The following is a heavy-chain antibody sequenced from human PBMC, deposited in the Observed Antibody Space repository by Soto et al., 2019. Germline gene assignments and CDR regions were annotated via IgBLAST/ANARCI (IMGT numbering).Heavy chain of an antibody. V-gene: IGHV3-23*01. CDR2: ISGSGRDT. J-gene: IGHJ4*02. Sequence: PGGSLRLSCAGSGLTFSSHSMAWVRQAPGKGLEWVSAISGSGRDTHYADSVRGRFTVSRDSSKNTLYLQMNSLRAEDTAVYFCAKESGVIQGFIYIEYWGQGTLVTVSS. CDR3: AKESGVIQGFIYIEY. CDR1: GLTFSSHS. D-gene: IGHD5-18*01.